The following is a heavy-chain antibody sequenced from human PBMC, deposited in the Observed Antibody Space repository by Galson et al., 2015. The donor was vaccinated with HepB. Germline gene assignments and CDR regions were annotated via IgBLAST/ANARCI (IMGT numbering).Heavy chain of an antibody. CDR2: ISAYNGNT. CDR3: ARDLRYCTNGVCYKGWFDP. CDR1: GGTFTSYG. V-gene: IGHV1-18*01. J-gene: IGHJ5*02. Sequence: SVKVSCKASGGTFTSYGISWVRQAPGQGLEWMGWISAYNGNTNYAQKLQGRVTMTTDTSTSTAYMELRSLRSDDTAVYYCARDLRYCTNGVCYKGWFDPWGQGTLVTVSS. D-gene: IGHD2-8*01.